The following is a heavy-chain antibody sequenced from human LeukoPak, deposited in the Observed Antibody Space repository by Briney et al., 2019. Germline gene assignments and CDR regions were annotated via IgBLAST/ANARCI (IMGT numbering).Heavy chain of an antibody. CDR1: GFTFRTHG. Sequence: GGSLRLSCGASGFTFRTHGMNWVRQAPGKGLEWVSGISPSGGGTYYADSVKGRFTISRDNSKNRLYLQMNSLRSDDTAVYYCAREFFDGFARMVVSGSALDLWGQGTLVTVSS. D-gene: IGHD3/OR15-3a*01. CDR2: ISPSGGGT. J-gene: IGHJ5*02. CDR3: AREFFDGFARMVVSGSALDL. V-gene: IGHV3-23*01.